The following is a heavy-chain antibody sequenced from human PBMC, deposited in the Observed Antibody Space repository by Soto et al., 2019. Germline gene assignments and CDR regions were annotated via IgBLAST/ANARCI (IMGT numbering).Heavy chain of an antibody. D-gene: IGHD2-2*01. CDR2: IRARANGGTT. V-gene: IGHV3-49*04. J-gene: IGHJ6*02. CDR1: GFTLSDYS. Sequence: GCLRVSCTASGFTLSDYSLSWVRQAPGKGLDWVGLIRARANGGTTEYAASVAGRFTISRDDSKSIAYLEMSSMKTEDTAVYYCPITYCSTTSCHSYYGMDVWGQGTTVTVSS. CDR3: PITYCSTTSCHSYYGMDV.